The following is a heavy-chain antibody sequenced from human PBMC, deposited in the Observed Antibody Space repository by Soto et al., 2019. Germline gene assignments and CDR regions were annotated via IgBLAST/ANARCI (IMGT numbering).Heavy chain of an antibody. Sequence: ASVKVSCKASGYTFTSYGISWARQAPGQGLEWMGWISAYNGNTNYAQKLQGRVTMTTDTSTSTAYMELRSLRSDDTAVYYCARDGAQGATTTFAYWGQGTLVTVSS. CDR2: ISAYNGNT. CDR1: GYTFTSYG. J-gene: IGHJ4*02. V-gene: IGHV1-18*01. D-gene: IGHD5-12*01. CDR3: ARDGAQGATTTFAY.